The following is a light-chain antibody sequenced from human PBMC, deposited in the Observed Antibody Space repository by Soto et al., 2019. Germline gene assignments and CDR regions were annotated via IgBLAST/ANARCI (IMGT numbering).Light chain of an antibody. J-gene: IGLJ1*01. CDR1: SSDVGGYNY. CDR3: SSYTSSSTPCV. V-gene: IGLV2-14*01. Sequence: QSVLTQPASVSGSPGQSITISCTGTSSDVGGYNYVSWYQQHPGKAPKLMIYEVSNRPSGVSNRFSGSKSGNTASPTISGLQAEDEADYYCSSYTSSSTPCVFGTGTKVTVL. CDR2: EVS.